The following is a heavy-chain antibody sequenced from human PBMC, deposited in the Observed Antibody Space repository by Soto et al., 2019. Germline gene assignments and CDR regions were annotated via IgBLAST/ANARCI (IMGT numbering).Heavy chain of an antibody. J-gene: IGHJ5*02. CDR1: GGSISSYY. Sequence: QVQLQESGPGLVKASETLSLTCTVSGGSISSYYWNWFRQSPGKGLGWIGDSHYSGRTNYNPSFKSRVPISVDTSGNHFSLELCSVTAADTAVYYCARERYSSGWYNYFDPWGQGTLVTVSS. CDR2: SHYSGRT. D-gene: IGHD6-19*01. V-gene: IGHV4-59*01. CDR3: ARERYSSGWYNYFDP.